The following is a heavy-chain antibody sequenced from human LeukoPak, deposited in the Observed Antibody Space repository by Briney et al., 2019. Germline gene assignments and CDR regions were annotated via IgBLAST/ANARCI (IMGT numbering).Heavy chain of an antibody. V-gene: IGHV3-30-3*01. CDR1: GFTFSSYA. Sequence: GGSLRLSCAASGFTFSSYAMHRVRQAPGKGLEWVAVISYDGSNKYYADSVKGRFTISRDNSKNTLYLQMNSLRAEDTAVYYCARDGPIQLWLRWFVYWGQGTLVTVSS. J-gene: IGHJ4*02. CDR2: ISYDGSNK. D-gene: IGHD5-18*01. CDR3: ARDGPIQLWLRWFVY.